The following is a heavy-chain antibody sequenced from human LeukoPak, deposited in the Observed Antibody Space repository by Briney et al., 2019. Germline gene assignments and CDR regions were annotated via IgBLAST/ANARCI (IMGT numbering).Heavy chain of an antibody. CDR1: GFTFSSYG. CDR3: ARGYGSGDLLYYYGMDV. J-gene: IGHJ6*02. CDR2: IWYDGSNK. Sequence: GGSLRLSCAASGFTFSSYGMHWVRQAPGKGLEWVAVIWYDGSNKYYADSVKGRFTISRDNSKNTLYLQMNSLRAEDTAVYYCARGYGSGDLLYYYGMDVWGQGTTVTVSS. D-gene: IGHD3-10*01. V-gene: IGHV3-33*08.